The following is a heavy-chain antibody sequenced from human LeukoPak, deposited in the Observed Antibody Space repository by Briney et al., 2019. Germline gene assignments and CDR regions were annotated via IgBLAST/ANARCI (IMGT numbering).Heavy chain of an antibody. CDR1: GGSISSSSNY. CDR2: IFFPGNT. V-gene: IGHV4-39*01. J-gene: IGHJ3*01. CDR3: ARHQTGLFYYWSGSHTGAFDL. Sequence: SETLSLTCTVSGGSISSSSNYWGRIRQPPGKGLEWVGSIFFPGNTFYNPSLKRRVTMSVDTSKNQFSLTLSSVTAADTAVYSCARHQTGLFYYWSGSHTGAFDLWGQGTMITVSS. D-gene: IGHD3-10*01.